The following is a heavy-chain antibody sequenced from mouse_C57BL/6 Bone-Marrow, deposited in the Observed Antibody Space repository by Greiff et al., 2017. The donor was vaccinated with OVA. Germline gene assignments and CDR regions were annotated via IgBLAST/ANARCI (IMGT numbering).Heavy chain of an antibody. Sequence: QVHVKQSGAELVKPGASVKMSCKASGYTFTTYPIEWMKQNPGKSLEWIGNFHPYNDDTKYNEKFKGKATLTVEKSSSTVYLELSRLTSDDSAVYYCAKGYDRAMDYWGQGTSVTVSS. CDR3: AKGYDRAMDY. CDR2: FHPYNDDT. J-gene: IGHJ4*01. D-gene: IGHD2-2*01. V-gene: IGHV1-47*01. CDR1: GYTFTTYP.